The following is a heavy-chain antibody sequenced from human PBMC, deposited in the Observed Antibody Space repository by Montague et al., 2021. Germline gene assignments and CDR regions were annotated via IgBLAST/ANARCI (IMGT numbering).Heavy chain of an antibody. D-gene: IGHD1-26*01. CDR1: GDSISSKYF. CDR3: AVGSESAWELLHH. J-gene: IGHJ5*02. V-gene: IGHV4-4*02. CDR2: IYHGTT. Sequence: TLSLTCTVSGDSISSKYFWSWVRQPLGKGLAWIGEIYHGTTSYSPSLKGRLTVSMDTSKNQFSLKLSSVTAADTAIYYCAVGSESAWELLHHWGQGILVTVSS.